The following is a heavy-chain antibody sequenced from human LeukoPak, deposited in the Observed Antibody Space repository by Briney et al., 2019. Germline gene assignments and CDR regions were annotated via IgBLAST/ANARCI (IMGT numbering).Heavy chain of an antibody. V-gene: IGHV4-34*01. J-gene: IGHJ5*02. CDR3: ARGGRGYSYGLNWFDP. CDR1: GGSFSGYY. Sequence: SETLSLTCAVYGGSFSGYYWSWIRQPPGKGLEWIGEINHSGSTNYNPSLKSRVTISVDTSKNQFSLKLSSVTAADTAVYNCARGGRGYSYGLNWFDPWGQGTLVTVSS. D-gene: IGHD5-18*01. CDR2: INHSGST.